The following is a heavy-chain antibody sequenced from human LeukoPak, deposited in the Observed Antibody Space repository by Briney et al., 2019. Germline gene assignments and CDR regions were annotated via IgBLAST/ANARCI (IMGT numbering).Heavy chain of an antibody. D-gene: IGHD3-10*01. J-gene: IGHJ6*02. CDR1: GYTFTGYY. CDR2: INPNSGGT. CDR3: ARSETFGDGMDV. Sequence: ASVKVSCKASGYTFTGYYMHWVRQAPGQGLEWMGWINPNSGGTNYAQKFQGRVTMTGDTSISTAYMELSRLRSDDTAVYYCARSETFGDGMDVWGQGTTVTVSS. V-gene: IGHV1-2*02.